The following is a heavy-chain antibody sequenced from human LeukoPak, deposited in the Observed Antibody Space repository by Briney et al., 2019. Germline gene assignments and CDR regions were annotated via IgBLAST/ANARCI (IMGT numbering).Heavy chain of an antibody. CDR1: GYTLTELS. V-gene: IGHV1-24*01. CDR3: ATVWSPQYSNSGGVGYYFDY. D-gene: IGHD4-11*01. CDR2: FDPEDGET. J-gene: IGHJ4*02. Sequence: ASVKVSCKVSGYTLTELSMHWVRQAPGKGLEWMGGFDPEDGETIYAQKFQGRVTMTEDTSTDTAYMELSSLRSEDTAVYYCATVWSPQYSNSGGVGYYFDYWGQGTLVTVSS.